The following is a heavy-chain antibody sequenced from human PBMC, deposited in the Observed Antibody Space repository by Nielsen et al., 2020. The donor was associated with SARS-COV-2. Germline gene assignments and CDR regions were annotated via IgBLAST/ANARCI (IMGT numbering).Heavy chain of an antibody. CDR2: ISWNSGSI. D-gene: IGHD6-13*01. J-gene: IGHJ4*02. CDR3: AKAPNPLAAAGYYYFDY. Sequence: GGSLTLSCAASGFTFDDYAMHWVRQAPGKGLEWVSGISWNSGSIGYADSVKGRFTISRDNAKNSLYLQMNSLRAEDTALYYCAKAPNPLAAAGYYYFDYWGQGTLVTVSS. CDR1: GFTFDDYA. V-gene: IGHV3-9*01.